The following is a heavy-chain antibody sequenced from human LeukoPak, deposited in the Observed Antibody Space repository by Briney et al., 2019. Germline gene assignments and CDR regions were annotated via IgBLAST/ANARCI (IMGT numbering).Heavy chain of an antibody. CDR2: ILSRGGA. V-gene: IGHV4-4*07. D-gene: IGHD6-19*01. CDR3: ARVATPDVSSPLDF. Sequence: SSETLSLTCAVSGGSITGFFWTWLRQPAGEGLQYIGRILSRGGANYNPSLQSRVAMSVDTSQNLFSLKLTSVTAADTAVYFCARVATPDVSSPLDFWGQGILVTVSS. CDR1: GGSITGFF. J-gene: IGHJ4*02.